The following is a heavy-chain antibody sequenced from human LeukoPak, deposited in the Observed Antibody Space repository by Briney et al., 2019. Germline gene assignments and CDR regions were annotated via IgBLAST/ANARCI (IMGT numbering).Heavy chain of an antibody. CDR3: AKAAGGLVY. CDR2: INDSGDST. D-gene: IGHD6-19*01. V-gene: IGHV3-23*01. J-gene: IGHJ4*02. Sequence: GASLRLSCAASGFSFSSSAMSWVRQAPGKGLEWVSAINDSGDSTYYADSVKGRFTVSRDNSKNTLYLQMSGLRAEDTAVYYCAKAAGGLVYWGQGTLVIISS. CDR1: GFSFSSSA.